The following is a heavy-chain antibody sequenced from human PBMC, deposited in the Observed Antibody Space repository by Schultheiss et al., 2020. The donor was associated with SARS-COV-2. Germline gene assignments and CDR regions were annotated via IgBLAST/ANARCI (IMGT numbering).Heavy chain of an antibody. J-gene: IGHJ4*02. CDR1: GFTFSSYD. Sequence: GGSLRLSCAASGFTFSSYDMHWVRQATGKGLEWVSAISGSGGSTYYADSVKGRFTISRDNAKNSLYLQMNSLRAEDTAVYYCARRGYSYGLFDYWGQGTLVTVSS. CDR3: ARRGYSYGLFDY. CDR2: ISGSGGST. D-gene: IGHD5-18*01. V-gene: IGHV3-21*01.